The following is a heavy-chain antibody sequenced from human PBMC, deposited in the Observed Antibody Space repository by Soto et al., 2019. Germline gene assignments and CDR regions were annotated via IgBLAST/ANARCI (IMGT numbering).Heavy chain of an antibody. Sequence: QVQLVQTGAEVKKPGSSVKVSCKASGGVFRNYAINWVRQAPGQGLEWMGGIIPGFGTADYPQKFQGRVTITADESTTTAYMELTSLKTEDTAVYFCARDRWGSYSFDSWGQGTLVTVAS. V-gene: IGHV1-69*01. CDR2: IIPGFGTA. J-gene: IGHJ5*01. CDR3: ARDRWGSYSFDS. D-gene: IGHD1-26*01. CDR1: GGVFRNYA.